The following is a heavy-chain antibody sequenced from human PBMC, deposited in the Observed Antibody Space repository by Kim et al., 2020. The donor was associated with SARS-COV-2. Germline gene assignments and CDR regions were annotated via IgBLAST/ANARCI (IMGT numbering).Heavy chain of an antibody. V-gene: IGHV3-23*01. CDR3: ARRPGTAAAGAAHFAP. CDR2: IGGLDGGI. CDR1: GFSFGVYA. D-gene: IGHD6-25*01. Sequence: GGSLRLSCAASGFSFGVYAMSWVRQAPGKGLEWVSTIGGLDGGIFHADSVKGRFTISRDNTKNTLYLQMTNLKTEDTATYYCARRPGTAAAGAAHFAPWGQGTLVTVPS. J-gene: IGHJ5*02.